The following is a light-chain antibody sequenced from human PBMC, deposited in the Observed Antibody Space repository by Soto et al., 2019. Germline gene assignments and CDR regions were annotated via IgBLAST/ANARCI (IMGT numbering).Light chain of an antibody. CDR3: AVWDDSLSGYV. J-gene: IGLJ1*01. V-gene: IGLV1-47*02. Sequence: QSFLTQPPSASRTPGQRVTISCSGSSSNIGSNSVYWYQQLPGTAPKLLIYSNNQWPSGVPDRFSGSKSGTSASLAISGLRSEDEADYYCAVWDDSLSGYVFGTGTKVTVL. CDR1: SSNIGSNS. CDR2: SNN.